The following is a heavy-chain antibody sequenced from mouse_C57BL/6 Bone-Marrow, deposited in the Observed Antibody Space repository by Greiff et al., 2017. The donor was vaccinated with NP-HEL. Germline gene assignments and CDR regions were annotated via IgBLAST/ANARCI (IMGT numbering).Heavy chain of an antibody. Sequence: EVKLMESGAELVRPGASVKLSCTASGFNIKDDYMHWVKQRPEQGLEWIGWIDPENGDTESASKFQGKATITADTSSNTAYLQLSSLTSEDTAVYYCTRGVTDRNAMDYWGQGTSVTVSS. J-gene: IGHJ4*01. CDR1: GFNIKDDY. V-gene: IGHV14-4*01. CDR2: IDPENGDT. D-gene: IGHD2-3*01. CDR3: TRGVTDRNAMDY.